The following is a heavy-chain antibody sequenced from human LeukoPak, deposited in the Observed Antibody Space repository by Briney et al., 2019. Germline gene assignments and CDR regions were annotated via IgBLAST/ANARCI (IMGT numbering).Heavy chain of an antibody. CDR2: IYYSGST. J-gene: IGHJ3*02. CDR3: ASIVGATGDAFDI. V-gene: IGHV4-59*01. D-gene: IGHD1-26*01. Sequence: PSETLSLTCTVSGGSISSYYWSWIRQPPGKGLEWIGYIYYSGSTNYNTSLKSRVTISVDTSKNQFSLKLSSVTAADTAVYYCASIVGATGDAFDIWGQGTMVTVSS. CDR1: GGSISSYY.